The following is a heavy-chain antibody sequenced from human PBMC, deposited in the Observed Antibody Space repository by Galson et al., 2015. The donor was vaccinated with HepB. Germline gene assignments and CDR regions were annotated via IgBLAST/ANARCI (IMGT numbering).Heavy chain of an antibody. Sequence: SVKVSCKASGYTFTGYYMHWVRQAPGQGLEWMGWINPNSGGTNYAQKFQGWVTMTRDTSISTAYMELSRLRSDDTAVYYCARDRNPLWGELSPRTARSFDPWGQGTLVTVSS. V-gene: IGHV1-2*04. J-gene: IGHJ5*02. CDR3: ARDRNPLWGELSPRTARSFDP. D-gene: IGHD3-16*02. CDR1: GYTFTGYY. CDR2: INPNSGGT.